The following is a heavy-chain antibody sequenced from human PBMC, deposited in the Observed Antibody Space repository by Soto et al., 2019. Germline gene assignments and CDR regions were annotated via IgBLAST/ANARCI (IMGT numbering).Heavy chain of an antibody. Sequence: QVQLVQSGAEVKKPGASVKVSCTASGYTFTGYYMHWVRQAPGQGLEWMGWINPNSGGTNYAQKFQGWVTMTRDTSISTAYMELSRLRSDDTAVDYCARAGAGWELSVALDYWGQGTLVTVSS. CDR2: INPNSGGT. J-gene: IGHJ4*02. V-gene: IGHV1-2*04. CDR1: GYTFTGYY. CDR3: ARAGAGWELSVALDY. D-gene: IGHD1-26*01.